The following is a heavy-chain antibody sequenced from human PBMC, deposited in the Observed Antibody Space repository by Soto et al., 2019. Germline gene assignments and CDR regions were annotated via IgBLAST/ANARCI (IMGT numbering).Heavy chain of an antibody. J-gene: IGHJ6*03. CDR3: AKDLGTDDFWSAYYTYYYMDV. V-gene: IGHV3-23*01. CDR1: GFTFSSYA. D-gene: IGHD3-3*01. Sequence: EVLLLESGGGLVQPGGSLRLSCAASGFTFSSYALNWVRQAPGKGLEWVSVISGSGDNTYYADSVKGRFTISRDNSKNTLYLQMNSLRAEDTAVYYCAKDLGTDDFWSAYYTYYYMDVWGKGTTVTVSS. CDR2: ISGSGDNT.